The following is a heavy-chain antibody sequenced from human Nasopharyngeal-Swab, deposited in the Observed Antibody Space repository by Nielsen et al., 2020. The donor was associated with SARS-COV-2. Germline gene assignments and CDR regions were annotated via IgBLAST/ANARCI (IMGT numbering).Heavy chain of an antibody. CDR3: AKGRDIVVVVAATPIDY. V-gene: IGHV3-30*18. Sequence: GESLKISCAASGFSFSSYGLHWVRQAPGKGLEWVAVISYDGNTKYYADSVKGRFTISRDNSKNTLYLQMNSLRAEDTAVYYCAKGRDIVVVVAATPIDYWGQGTLVTVSS. D-gene: IGHD2-15*01. CDR1: GFSFSSYG. J-gene: IGHJ4*02. CDR2: ISYDGNTK.